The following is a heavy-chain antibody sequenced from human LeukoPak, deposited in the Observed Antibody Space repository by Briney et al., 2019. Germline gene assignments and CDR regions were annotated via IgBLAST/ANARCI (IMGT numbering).Heavy chain of an antibody. CDR3: ARSLLWTGPTYDAFDI. Sequence: SVKVSCKASGGTFSNYVISWVRQAPGQGLEWMGRIIPIFGTANYAQKFQGRVTITADESTSTAYMELSSLRSEDTAVYYCARSLLWTGPTYDAFDIWGQGTMVTVS. CDR2: IIPIFGTA. V-gene: IGHV1-69*13. D-gene: IGHD3/OR15-3a*01. J-gene: IGHJ3*02. CDR1: GGTFSNYV.